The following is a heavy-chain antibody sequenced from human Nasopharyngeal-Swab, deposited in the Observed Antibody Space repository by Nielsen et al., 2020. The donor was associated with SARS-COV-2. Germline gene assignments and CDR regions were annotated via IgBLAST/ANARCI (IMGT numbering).Heavy chain of an antibody. CDR1: GFSLSTSGVG. Sequence: SGPTLVKPPQTLTLTCTFSGFSLSTSGVGVGWIRQPPGKALEWLALIYWNDDKRYSPSLKSRLTITKDTSKNQVVLTMTNMDPMDTATYYCAHSEIVVVPAAKPWFDPWGQGTLVTVSS. J-gene: IGHJ5*02. V-gene: IGHV2-5*01. CDR3: AHSEIVVVPAAKPWFDP. CDR2: IYWNDDK. D-gene: IGHD2-2*01.